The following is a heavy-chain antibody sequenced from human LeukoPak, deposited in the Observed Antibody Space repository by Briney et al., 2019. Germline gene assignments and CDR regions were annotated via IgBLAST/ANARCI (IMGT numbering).Heavy chain of an antibody. CDR2: ISSSSSYI. Sequence: GGSLRLSCAASGFTFSSYSMNWVRQAPGKGLEWVSSISSSSSYIYYADSMKGRFTISRDNAKNSLYLQMNSLRAEDTAVYYCARMTSVTGANSHWGQGTLVTVSS. J-gene: IGHJ4*02. V-gene: IGHV3-21*01. CDR3: ARMTSVTGANSH. CDR1: GFTFSSYS. D-gene: IGHD4-17*01.